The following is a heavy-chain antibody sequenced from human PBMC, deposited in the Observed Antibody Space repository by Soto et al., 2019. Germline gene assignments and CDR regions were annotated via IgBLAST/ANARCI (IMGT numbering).Heavy chain of an antibody. D-gene: IGHD6-19*01. CDR1: GYTFTSYG. CDR2: ISAYNGNR. J-gene: IGHJ6*02. V-gene: IGHV1-18*01. CDR3: ARDQGSSGWYHYYGMDV. Sequence: QVQLVQSGAEVKKPGATVKVSCKASGYTFTSYGISWVRQAPGQGLERMGWISAYNGNRNYAQKLQGRVTMTTDTSTSTDYMELRSLSSDDTAVYYCARDQGSSGWYHYYGMDVWGQGTTVTVSS.